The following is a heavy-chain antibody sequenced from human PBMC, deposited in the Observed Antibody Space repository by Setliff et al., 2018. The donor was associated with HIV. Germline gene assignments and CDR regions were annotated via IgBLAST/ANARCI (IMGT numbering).Heavy chain of an antibody. Sequence: AGGSLRLSCITSGFTFDSFWMGWVRQAPGKGLEWVANINQDGRDKYFVDSVRGRLTISRDNAKNSLFLQMNGLRAGDTAVYYCARAPPGDSSSWYGNPCFDSWGQGTLGTVSS. CDR3: ARAPPGDSSSWYGNPCFDS. CDR2: INQDGRDK. V-gene: IGHV3-7*03. J-gene: IGHJ4*02. CDR1: GFTFDSFW. D-gene: IGHD6-13*01.